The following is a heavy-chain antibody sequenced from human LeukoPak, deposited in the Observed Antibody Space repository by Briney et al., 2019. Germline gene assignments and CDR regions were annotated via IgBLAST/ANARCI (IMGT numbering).Heavy chain of an antibody. D-gene: IGHD3-3*01. V-gene: IGHV1-2*02. CDR1: GYTFTGYY. Sequence: ASVKVSCKASGYTFTGYYMHWVRQAPGQGLEWMGWINPNSGGTNYAQKFQGRVTMTRDTSISTAYMERSRLRSDDTAVYYCARAGLRFLEWLGSYFDYWGQGTLVTVSS. CDR2: INPNSGGT. J-gene: IGHJ4*02. CDR3: ARAGLRFLEWLGSYFDY.